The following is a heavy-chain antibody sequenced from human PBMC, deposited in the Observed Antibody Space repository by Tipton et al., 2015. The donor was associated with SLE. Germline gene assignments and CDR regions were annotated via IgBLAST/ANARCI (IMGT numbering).Heavy chain of an antibody. D-gene: IGHD6-19*01. Sequence: TLSLTCAVYGGSFSGYYWNWIRQPPGKGLEWIGEINHSGSTNYNPSLKSRVTISVDTSKNQFSLKLSSVTAADTAVYYCARGPGVYSSGWYPFDYWGQGILVTVSS. CDR3: ARGPGVYSSGWYPFDY. J-gene: IGHJ4*02. CDR2: INHSGST. V-gene: IGHV4-34*01. CDR1: GGSFSGYY.